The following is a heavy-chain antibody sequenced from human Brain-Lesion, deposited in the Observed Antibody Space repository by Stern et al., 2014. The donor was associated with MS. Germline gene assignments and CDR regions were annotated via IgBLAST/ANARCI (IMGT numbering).Heavy chain of an antibody. V-gene: IGHV5-51*01. CDR2: IWPGDSDP. J-gene: IGHJ4*02. CDR3: ARRGDSSSSGFDY. D-gene: IGHD6-6*01. Sequence: EVHLVESGAEVKKPGESLKISCKGSGYRFTSNWIGWVRQRPGKSLAWLGIIWPGDSDPRYSPSSQGQVTISADKSISTAYLQWSSLQASDTAMYYCARRGDSSSSGFDYWGQGTLVIVSS. CDR1: GYRFTSNW.